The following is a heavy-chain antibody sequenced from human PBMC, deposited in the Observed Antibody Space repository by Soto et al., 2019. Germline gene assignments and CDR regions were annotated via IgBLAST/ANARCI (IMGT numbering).Heavy chain of an antibody. J-gene: IGHJ3*02. D-gene: IGHD2-15*01. CDR3: AGGSELMRWI. V-gene: IGHV4-39*01. CDR1: GVSISSSSYY. Sequence: QLQLQESGPGLVKPSETLSLTCTVSGVSISSSSYYWGWIRQPPGKGLEWIGSIYYSGSTYCNPSLMSRVTISVDTSKNQFSLKVSSVTAADTAVYYCAGGSELMRWIWGQGTMVTVSS. CDR2: IYYSGST.